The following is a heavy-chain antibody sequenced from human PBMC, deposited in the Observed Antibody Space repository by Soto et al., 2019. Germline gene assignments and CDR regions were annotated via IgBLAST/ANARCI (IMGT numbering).Heavy chain of an antibody. Sequence: ASVKVSCKVSGYPFTTYYIHWVRQAPGQGLEWMGWIDPRSGGTVYEQKFQGRVTMTRDTSISTVYMDLSGLTSDDTALYYCATDDYGIFPYWGQGSRV. D-gene: IGHD3-10*01. V-gene: IGHV1-2*02. CDR3: ATDDYGIFPY. CDR2: IDPRSGGT. J-gene: IGHJ4*02. CDR1: GYPFTTYY.